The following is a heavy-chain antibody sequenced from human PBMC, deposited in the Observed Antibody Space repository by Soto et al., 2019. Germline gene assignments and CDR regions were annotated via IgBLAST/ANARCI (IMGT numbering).Heavy chain of an antibody. Sequence: QVQLVESGGGVVQPGRSLRLSCTASGFIFSNYGMHWVRQAPGKGLEWVAVVSHDGTFKDSADSVKGRFTSSRDSSKNTLYLQMNSLRPEDTAVYYCARDRNLVFDYWGQGTPVTVTS. J-gene: IGHJ4*02. CDR3: ARDRNLVFDY. D-gene: IGHD1-1*01. CDR1: GFIFSNYG. CDR2: VSHDGTFK. V-gene: IGHV3-30*03.